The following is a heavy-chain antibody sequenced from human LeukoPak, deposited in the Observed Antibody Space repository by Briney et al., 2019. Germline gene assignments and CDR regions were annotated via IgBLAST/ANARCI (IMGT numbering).Heavy chain of an antibody. V-gene: IGHV3-23*01. CDR3: SRDRRTWFDP. Sequence: GGSLRLSCAVSGFTFSHYAMSWVGQAPGTSLEWVGSLTDSGDATYYADSVKGRFTISRDNAKNTLYLQMNSLRAEDTALYYCSRDRRTWFDPWGQGTLVTVSS. J-gene: IGHJ5*02. CDR2: LTDSGDAT. CDR1: GFTFSHYA.